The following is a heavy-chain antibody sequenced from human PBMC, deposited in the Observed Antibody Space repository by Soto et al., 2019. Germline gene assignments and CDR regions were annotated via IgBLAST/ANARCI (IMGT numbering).Heavy chain of an antibody. J-gene: IGHJ3*02. D-gene: IGHD3-3*01. V-gene: IGHV3-21*01. CDR3: AVLTIPTNAFDI. Sequence: GGSLRLSCVASGFTFSSYSMNWVRQAPGKGLEWVSSISSSSSYIYYADSVKGRFTISRDNAKNSLYLQMNSLRAEDTAVYYCAVLTIPTNAFDIWGQGTMVTVSS. CDR2: ISSSSSYI. CDR1: GFTFSSYS.